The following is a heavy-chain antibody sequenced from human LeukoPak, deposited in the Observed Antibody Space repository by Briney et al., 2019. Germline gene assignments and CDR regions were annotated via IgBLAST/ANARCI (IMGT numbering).Heavy chain of an antibody. V-gene: IGHV4-31*03. Sequence: PSQTLSLTCTVSGGSISSGGYYWSWIRQHPGKGLEWIGYIYYSGSTYYNPPLKCRVTISVDTSKNQFSLKLSSVTAADTAVYYCARGLVVPAAHFDYWGQGTLVTVSS. CDR3: ARGLVVPAAHFDY. D-gene: IGHD2-2*01. CDR2: IYYSGST. J-gene: IGHJ4*02. CDR1: GGSISSGGYY.